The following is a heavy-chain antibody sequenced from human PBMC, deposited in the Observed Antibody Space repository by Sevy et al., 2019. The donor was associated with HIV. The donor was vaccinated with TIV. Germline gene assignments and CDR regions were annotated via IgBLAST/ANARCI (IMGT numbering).Heavy chain of an antibody. CDR2: ISYTGTS. Sequence: SETLSLTCIVSGGSVRSTTFYWGWIRQSPGRGLEWIGSISYTGTSYYNPSLKSRVTISLDTSKNQFSLHLTSVTAADTAVYYCGRDGKITTFDNWGQGTLVTVSS. V-gene: IGHV4-39*02. CDR3: GRDGKITTFDN. D-gene: IGHD1-1*01. J-gene: IGHJ4*02. CDR1: GGSVRSTTFY.